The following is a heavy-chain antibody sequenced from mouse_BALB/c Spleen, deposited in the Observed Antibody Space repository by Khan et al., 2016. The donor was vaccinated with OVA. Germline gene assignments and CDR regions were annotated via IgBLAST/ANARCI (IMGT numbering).Heavy chain of an antibody. V-gene: IGHV1S132*01. J-gene: IGHJ3*01. Sequence: QVQLQQSGAELVKPGASVKLSCKTSGYTFTSYWIQWVKQRPGQGLGWIGQIFPGTGTPYYNENFKGKATLTVDTSSNTAFMQLSSLTSEDSAVYVCARGYFGNYEFVYWGQGTLVTVS. D-gene: IGHD2-1*01. CDR3: ARGYFGNYEFVY. CDR2: IFPGTGTP. CDR1: GYTFTSYW.